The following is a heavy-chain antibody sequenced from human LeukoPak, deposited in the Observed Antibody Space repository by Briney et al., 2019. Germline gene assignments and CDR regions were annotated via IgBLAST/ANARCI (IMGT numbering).Heavy chain of an antibody. V-gene: IGHV3-21*01. CDR3: ARVVVIAPYGAFDI. Sequence: KPGGSLRLSCAASGFTFSSYSMNWVRQAPGKGPEWVSSISSSSSYIYYADSVKGRFTISRDNAKNSLYLQMNSLRAEDTAVYYCARVVVIAPYGAFDIWGQGTMVTVSS. D-gene: IGHD2-21*01. J-gene: IGHJ3*02. CDR2: ISSSSSYI. CDR1: GFTFSSYS.